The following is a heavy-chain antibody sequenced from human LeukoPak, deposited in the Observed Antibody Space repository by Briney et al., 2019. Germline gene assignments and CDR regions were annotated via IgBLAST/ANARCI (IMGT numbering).Heavy chain of an antibody. J-gene: IGHJ3*02. CDR1: GYTFTGYY. CDR2: INPNSGGT. V-gene: IGHV1-2*06. CDR3: AREAPVGFGELGAFDI. D-gene: IGHD3-10*01. Sequence: ASVKVSCKASGYTFTGYYMHWVRQAPGQGLEWMGRINPNSGGTNYAQKVQGRVTMTRDTSISTAYMELSRLRSDDTAVYYCAREAPVGFGELGAFDIWGQGTMVTVSS.